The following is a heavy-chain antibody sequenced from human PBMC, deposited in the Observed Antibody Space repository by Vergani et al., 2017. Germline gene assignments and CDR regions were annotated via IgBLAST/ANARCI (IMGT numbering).Heavy chain of an antibody. D-gene: IGHD2-15*01. V-gene: IGHV3-21*01. CDR2: ISTSSSYT. J-gene: IGHJ3*02. Sequence: EVQLVESGGGLVKPGGSLTLSCAASGFMFNNYNLNWVRQVPGKGLEWVSTISTSSSYTHYADSVRGRFTISRDDAQNSLYLQMNSLRAEDAAVYYCATSGTIHIVVAASDNEAFEMWGQGTVVTVSS. CDR1: GFMFNNYN. CDR3: ATSGTIHIVVAASDNEAFEM.